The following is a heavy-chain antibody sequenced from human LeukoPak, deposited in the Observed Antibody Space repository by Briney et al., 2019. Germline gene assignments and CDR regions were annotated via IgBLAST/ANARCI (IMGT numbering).Heavy chain of an antibody. D-gene: IGHD3-3*01. CDR2: IYHSGST. Sequence: SETLSLTCAVSGGSVSSGGYSWSWIRQPPGKGLEWIGYIYHSGSTYYNPSLKSRVTISVDRSKNQFSLKLSSVTAADTAVYYCARLNLLKWLGNWFDPWGQGTLVTVSS. CDR1: GGSVSSGGYS. J-gene: IGHJ5*02. V-gene: IGHV4-30-2*01. CDR3: ARLNLLKWLGNWFDP.